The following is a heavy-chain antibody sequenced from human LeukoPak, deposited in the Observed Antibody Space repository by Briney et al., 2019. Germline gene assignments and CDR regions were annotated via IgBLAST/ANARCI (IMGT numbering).Heavy chain of an antibody. Sequence: GGSLRLSCAASGFTFSDYYMSWIRQAPGKGLEWVSYISSSGSTIYYADSVKGRFTISRDNAKNSLYLQMNSLRAEDTAVYYCARDPSYYYYYYMDVWGKGTTVTVPS. V-gene: IGHV3-11*01. CDR1: GFTFSDYY. CDR3: ARDPSYYYYYYMDV. CDR2: ISSSGSTI. J-gene: IGHJ6*03.